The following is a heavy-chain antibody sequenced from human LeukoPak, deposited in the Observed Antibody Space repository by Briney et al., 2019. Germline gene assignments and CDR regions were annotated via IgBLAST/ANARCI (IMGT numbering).Heavy chain of an antibody. D-gene: IGHD3-10*01. V-gene: IGHV4-59*01. J-gene: IGHJ4*02. CDR1: GGSISSYC. Sequence: PSETLSLTCTVSGGSISSYCWSWIRQPPGKGLEWIGYIYYSGSTNYNPSLKSRVTISVDTSKNQFSLKLSSVTAADTAVYYCETYGSGSHDYWGQGTLVTVSS. CDR2: IYYSGST. CDR3: ETYGSGSHDY.